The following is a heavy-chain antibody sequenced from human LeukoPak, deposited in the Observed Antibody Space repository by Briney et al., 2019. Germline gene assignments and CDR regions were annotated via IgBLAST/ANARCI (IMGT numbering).Heavy chain of an antibody. CDR2: IFYSGST. D-gene: IGHD1-26*01. CDR3: ARSTYSGSYYDGFEY. V-gene: IGHV4-39*07. J-gene: IGHJ4*02. CDR1: SGSISTSNYY. Sequence: SETLSLTCTVSSGSISTSNYYWGWVRQPPGKALEWIGNIFYSGSTYYSPSLKSRVTISLDTSRNQFSLKLNSVTAADTAVYYCARSTYSGSYYDGFEYWGQGTLVTVSS.